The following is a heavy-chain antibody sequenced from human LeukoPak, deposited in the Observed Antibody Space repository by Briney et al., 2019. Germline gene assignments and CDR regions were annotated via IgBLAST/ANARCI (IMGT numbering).Heavy chain of an antibody. J-gene: IGHJ4*02. D-gene: IGHD1-26*01. CDR2: IYHDGST. Sequence: SETLSLSCTVSGGSIRSYFWSWIRQPPGKGLEWIGYIYHDGSTDYNPSLKSRVSISIDTSQNQFSLRLSSVTAADTAVYYCARHRGGRFSGSYCDYWGQGTLVTVSS. V-gene: IGHV4-59*08. CDR1: GGSIRSYF. CDR3: ARHRGGRFSGSYCDY.